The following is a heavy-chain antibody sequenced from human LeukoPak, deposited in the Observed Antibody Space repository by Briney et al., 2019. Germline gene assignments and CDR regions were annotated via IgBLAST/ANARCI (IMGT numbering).Heavy chain of an antibody. Sequence: PSETLSLTCTVSGGSISSGGYYWSWIRQPPGKGLEWIGYIYHSGSTYYNPSLKSRVTISVDKSKNQFSLKLSSVTAADTAVYYCARVWFGESYFDYWGQGTLVTVSS. CDR2: IYHSGST. CDR1: GGSISSGGYY. V-gene: IGHV4-30-2*01. D-gene: IGHD3-10*01. CDR3: ARVWFGESYFDY. J-gene: IGHJ4*02.